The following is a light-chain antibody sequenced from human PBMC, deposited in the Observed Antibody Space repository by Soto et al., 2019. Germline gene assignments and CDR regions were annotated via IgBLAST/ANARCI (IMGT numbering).Light chain of an antibody. V-gene: IGKV1-33*01. Sequence: DIQMTQSPSSLSASVGDRVTITCQASQNINNYLNWYQQKPGRAPKLLIYDASNLEAGVPSRFRGSGSGTDFTLTISCLQSEDFATYYCQQYYSYPVTFGGGTKVDIK. CDR1: QNINNY. J-gene: IGKJ4*01. CDR2: DAS. CDR3: QQYYSYPVT.